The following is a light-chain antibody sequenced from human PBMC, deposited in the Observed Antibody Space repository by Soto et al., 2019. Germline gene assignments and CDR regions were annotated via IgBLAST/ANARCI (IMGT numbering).Light chain of an antibody. Sequence: QSALTQPASVSGSPGQSITISCSGTSSDVGSYNFVSWYQQHPGKAPKLMIYDVTIRPSGVSNRFSGSKSGNTASLTISGLQTEDEADYYCTSFTTSTTHVFGTGTKLTVL. CDR3: TSFTTSTTHV. V-gene: IGLV2-14*03. CDR2: DVT. CDR1: SSDVGSYNF. J-gene: IGLJ1*01.